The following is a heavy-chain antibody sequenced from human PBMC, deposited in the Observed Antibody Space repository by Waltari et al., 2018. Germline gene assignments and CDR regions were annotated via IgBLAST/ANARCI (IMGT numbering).Heavy chain of an antibody. CDR2: ISGSGGST. CDR3: AKDHGESDRYYFDY. Sequence: AASGFTFSSYTMSWVRQAPGKGIEWVSAISGSGGSTYYADSVKGRFTISRDNSKNTLYLRMSSLRAEDTAVYYCAKDHGESDRYYFDYWGRGTLVTVSS. V-gene: IGHV3-23*01. D-gene: IGHD3-10*01. J-gene: IGHJ4*02. CDR1: GFTFSSYT.